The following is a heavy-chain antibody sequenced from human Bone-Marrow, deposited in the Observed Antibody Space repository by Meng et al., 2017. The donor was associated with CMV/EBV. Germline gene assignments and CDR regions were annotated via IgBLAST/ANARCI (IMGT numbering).Heavy chain of an antibody. CDR1: GGTFSSYA. J-gene: IGHJ6*02. CDR3: ATENEYSSSYPVGYYYYGMDV. V-gene: IGHV1-69*05. D-gene: IGHD6-6*01. Sequence: KISCKASGGTFSSYAISWVRQAPGQGFEWMGGIIPIFGTANYAQKFQGRVTITTDESTSTAYMELSSLRSEDTAVYYCATENEYSSSYPVGYYYYGMDVWGQGTTVTVSS. CDR2: IIPIFGTA.